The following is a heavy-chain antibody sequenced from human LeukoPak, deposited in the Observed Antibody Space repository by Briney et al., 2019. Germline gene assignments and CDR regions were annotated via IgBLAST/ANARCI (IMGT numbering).Heavy chain of an antibody. J-gene: IGHJ5*02. D-gene: IGHD3-22*01. CDR1: GGSISSYY. CDR3: AREPGFDSSGYLNWFDP. V-gene: IGHV4-59*01. CDR2: ISYSGST. Sequence: SETLSLTCTVSGGSISSYYWSWIRQPPGKGLEWIACISYSGSTKYNPSLKSRVTISVDTSKNQLSLKLSSVTAADTAVYFCAREPGFDSSGYLNWFDPWGQGTLVTVSS.